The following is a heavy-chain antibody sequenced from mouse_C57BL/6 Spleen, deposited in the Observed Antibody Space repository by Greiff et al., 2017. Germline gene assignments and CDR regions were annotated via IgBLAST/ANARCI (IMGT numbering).Heavy chain of an antibody. J-gene: IGHJ2*01. Sequence: QVQLKESGAELVKPGASVKISCKASGYAFSGYWMNWVKQRPGKGLEWIGQIYPGDGDTNYNGKFKGKATLTSDKSSSTAYMQLSSLTSEDSAVYFCERYDYLYYFDYWGQGTTLTVSS. CDR3: ERYDYLYYFDY. D-gene: IGHD2-4*01. V-gene: IGHV1-80*01. CDR2: IYPGDGDT. CDR1: GYAFSGYW.